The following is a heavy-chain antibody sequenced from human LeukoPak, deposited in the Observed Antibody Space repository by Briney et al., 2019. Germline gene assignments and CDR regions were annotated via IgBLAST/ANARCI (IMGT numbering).Heavy chain of an antibody. J-gene: IGHJ6*03. CDR2: IYYTGST. Sequence: SETLSLTCTVSGGSISSYYWSWIRQPPGKGLEWIGFIYYTGSTNYNPSLKSRVTISVDTSKNQFSLKLSSVTAADTAVYYCARTPAADNYYYYYMDVWGKGTTVTISS. D-gene: IGHD6-13*01. CDR3: ARTPAADNYYYYYMDV. CDR1: GGSISSYY. V-gene: IGHV4-59*12.